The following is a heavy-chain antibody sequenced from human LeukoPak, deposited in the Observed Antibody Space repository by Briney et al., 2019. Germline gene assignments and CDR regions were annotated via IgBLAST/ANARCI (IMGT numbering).Heavy chain of an antibody. V-gene: IGHV4-38-2*02. Sequence: GSLRLSCAASGFTFSRNAMNWVRQPPGKGLEWIGSIYHSGSSYYNPSLKSRVTISVDTSKNQFSLKLSSVTAADTAVYYCARDLIAVAGTEWYYWGQGTLVTVSS. CDR1: GFTFSRNA. J-gene: IGHJ4*02. CDR3: ARDLIAVAGTEWYY. D-gene: IGHD6-19*01. CDR2: IYHSGSS.